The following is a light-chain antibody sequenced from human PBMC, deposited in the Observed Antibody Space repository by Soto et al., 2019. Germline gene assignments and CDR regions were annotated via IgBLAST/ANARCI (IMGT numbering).Light chain of an antibody. CDR1: SSDIGRYNY. CDR3: ASYTSTTTLVV. J-gene: IGLJ2*01. Sequence: QSALTQPASVSGSPGQSITISCTGTSSDIGRYNYVSWFQQHPGKAPRLVIPGVNKRPSGISNRFSGSKSGNTASLTISGLQADDEAIYYCASYTSTTTLVVFGGGTQLTVL. CDR2: GVN. V-gene: IGLV2-14*01.